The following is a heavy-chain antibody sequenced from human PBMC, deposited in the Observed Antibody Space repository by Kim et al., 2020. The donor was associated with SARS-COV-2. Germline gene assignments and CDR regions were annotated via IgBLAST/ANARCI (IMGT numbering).Heavy chain of an antibody. V-gene: IGHV1-24*01. CDR1: EYTLTKLF. CDR2: FDPEDEEI. J-gene: IGHJ5*02. Sequence: ASVKVSCKVSEYTLTKLFIHWVRQAPGKGPEWMGGFDPEDEEIIYAQKFQGRVTMTEDTSSETAYMELNSLRFEDTAVYYCASFRGSSRFDPWGQGTLVIGSS. D-gene: IGHD5-12*01. CDR3: ASFRGSSRFDP.